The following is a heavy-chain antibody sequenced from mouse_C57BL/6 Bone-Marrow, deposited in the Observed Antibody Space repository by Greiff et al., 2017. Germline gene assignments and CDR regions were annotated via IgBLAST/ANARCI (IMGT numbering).Heavy chain of an antibody. D-gene: IGHD1-1*02. V-gene: IGHV1-4*01. CDR3: ARPLPGGY. Sequence: QVQLKESGAELARPGASVKMSCKASGYTFTSYTMHWVRQRPGQGLEWIGYINPSSGYTKYNQKFKDKATLTADKSSSTAYMQLSSLTSEDSAVYYCARPLPGGYWGQGTSVTVSS. CDR1: GYTFTSYT. J-gene: IGHJ4*01. CDR2: INPSSGYT.